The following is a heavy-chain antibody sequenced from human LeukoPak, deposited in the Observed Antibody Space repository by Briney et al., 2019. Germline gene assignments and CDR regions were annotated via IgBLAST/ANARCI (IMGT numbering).Heavy chain of an antibody. CDR3: ATGDKFFSSWYY. CDR2: FDAEDGKT. J-gene: IGHJ4*02. Sequence: GASVKVSCKVSGYTLTELSMHWVRQAPGKGPEWMGGFDAEDGKTVYAQKFQGRVTLTEDTSTDTAYMGLTGLRYEDTAVYYCATGDKFFSSWYYWGQGTLVTVSS. V-gene: IGHV1-24*01. D-gene: IGHD6-13*01. CDR1: GYTLTELS.